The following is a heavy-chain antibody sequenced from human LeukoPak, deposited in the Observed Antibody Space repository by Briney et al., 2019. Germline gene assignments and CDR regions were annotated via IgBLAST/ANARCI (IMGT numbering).Heavy chain of an antibody. Sequence: PGGSLRLSCAASGFTFSTYAMHWVRQAPGKGLEYVSAISSNGGSTFYARSVRGRFTISRDNSKNRLYLQMGSLRAEDMAVYYCAREGYYDSSGYPVGFDIWGQGTMVTVSS. J-gene: IGHJ3*02. V-gene: IGHV3-64*01. D-gene: IGHD3-22*01. CDR1: GFTFSTYA. CDR3: AREGYYDSSGYPVGFDI. CDR2: ISSNGGST.